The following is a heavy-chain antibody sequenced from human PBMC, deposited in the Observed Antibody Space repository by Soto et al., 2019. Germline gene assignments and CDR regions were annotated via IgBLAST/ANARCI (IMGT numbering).Heavy chain of an antibody. CDR2: IRSKAYGGTT. J-gene: IGHJ4*02. V-gene: IGHV3-49*03. CDR1: GFTFGGYA. CDR3: TRDPSFHYYDSSSPLDY. Sequence: GESLNLSYTASGFTFGGYAMSWFRQAPGKGLEWVGFIRSKAYGGTTEYAASVKGRFTISRDDSKSIAYLQMNSLKTEDTAVYYCTRDPSFHYYDSSSPLDYWGQGTLVTVSS. D-gene: IGHD3-22*01.